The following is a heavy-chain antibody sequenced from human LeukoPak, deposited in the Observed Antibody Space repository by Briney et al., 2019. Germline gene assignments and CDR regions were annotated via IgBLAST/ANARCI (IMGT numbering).Heavy chain of an antibody. J-gene: IGHJ4*02. CDR1: GYTFTSYY. CDR3: ARDPGVTPPYFDY. D-gene: IGHD5-18*01. CDR2: INPNSGGT. Sequence: ASVKVSCKASGYTFTSYYMHWVRQAPGQGLEWMGWINPNSGGTNYAQKFQGRVTMTRDTSISTAYMELSRLRSDDTAVYYCARDPGVTPPYFDYWGQGTLVTVSS. V-gene: IGHV1-2*02.